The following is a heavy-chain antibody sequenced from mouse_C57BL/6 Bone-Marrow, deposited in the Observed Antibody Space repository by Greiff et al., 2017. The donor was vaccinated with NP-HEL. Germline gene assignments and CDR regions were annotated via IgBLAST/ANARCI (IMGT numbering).Heavy chain of an antibody. CDR3: AKSTRGNWYFDV. CDR1: GYTFTGYW. D-gene: IGHD1-1*01. Sequence: VQLVESGAELMKPGASVKLSCKATGYTFTGYWIEWVKQRPGHGLEWIGEILPGSGSTNYNEKFKGKATFTADTSSNTAYMQLSSLTTEDSAIYYCAKSTRGNWYFDVWGTGTTVTVSS. V-gene: IGHV1-9*01. CDR2: ILPGSGST. J-gene: IGHJ1*03.